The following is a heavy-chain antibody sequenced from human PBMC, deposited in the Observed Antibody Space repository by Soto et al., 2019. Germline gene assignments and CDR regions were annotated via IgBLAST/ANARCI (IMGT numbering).Heavy chain of an antibody. Sequence: PSETLSLTCAVSGGSISSSNWWSWVRQPPGKGLEWIGEIYHSGSTNYNPSLKSRVTISVDKSKNQFSLKLSSVTAADTAVYYCARDYYGSGSYYSYNWFDPWGQGTLVTVSS. CDR1: GGSISSSNW. CDR2: IYHSGST. J-gene: IGHJ5*02. V-gene: IGHV4-4*02. D-gene: IGHD3-10*01. CDR3: ARDYYGSGSYYSYNWFDP.